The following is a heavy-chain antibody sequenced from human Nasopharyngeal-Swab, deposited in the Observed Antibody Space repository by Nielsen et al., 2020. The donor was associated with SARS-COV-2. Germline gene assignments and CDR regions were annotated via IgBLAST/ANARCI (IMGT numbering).Heavy chain of an antibody. J-gene: IGHJ4*02. V-gene: IGHV4-39*02. Sequence: SETLSLTCFVSGGSIRGSTYYWGWIRQPPGKGLEWIGSGYSSQSTYYNPSVKTRVTISVDTSKNHFSLKLSSVTAADTGVYYCARSRGEIDYWGQGTLVTVSS. CDR3: ARSRGEIDY. CDR1: GGSIRGSTYY. CDR2: GYSSQST. D-gene: IGHD3-10*01.